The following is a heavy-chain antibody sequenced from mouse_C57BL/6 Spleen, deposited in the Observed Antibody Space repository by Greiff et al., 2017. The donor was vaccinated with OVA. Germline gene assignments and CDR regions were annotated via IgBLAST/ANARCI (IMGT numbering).Heavy chain of an antibody. CDR1: GFTFSSYA. J-gene: IGHJ2*01. CDR3: TRDYYGSSYVNYFDY. V-gene: IGHV5-9-1*02. D-gene: IGHD1-1*01. CDR2: ISSGGDYI. Sequence: EVQLVESGEGLVKPGGSLKLSCAASGFTFSSYAMSWVRQTPEKRLEWVAYISSGGDYIYYADTVKGRFTISRDNARNTLYLQMSSLKSEDTAMYYCTRDYYGSSYVNYFDYWGQGTTLTVSS.